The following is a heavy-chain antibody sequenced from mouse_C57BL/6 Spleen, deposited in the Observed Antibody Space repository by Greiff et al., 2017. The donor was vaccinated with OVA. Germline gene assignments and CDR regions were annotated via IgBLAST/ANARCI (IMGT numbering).Heavy chain of an antibody. J-gene: IGHJ4*01. CDR1: GYTFTDYY. Sequence: QVQLQQSGAELVRPGASVKLSCKASGYTFTDYYINWVKQRPGQGLEWIARIYPGSGTTYYNEKFKGKATLTAEKYSSTAYMQLSSLTSEDSAVYVYATVRDGYLYYAMDYWGQGTSVTVSS. V-gene: IGHV1-76*01. CDR2: IYPGSGTT. CDR3: ATVRDGYLYYAMDY. D-gene: IGHD2-3*01.